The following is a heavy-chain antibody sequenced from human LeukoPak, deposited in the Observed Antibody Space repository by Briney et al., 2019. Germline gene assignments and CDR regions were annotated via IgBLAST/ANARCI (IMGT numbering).Heavy chain of an antibody. J-gene: IGHJ4*02. Sequence: PGGSLRLSCAASGFTFSSYAMHWVRQAPGKGLEYVSTISSNGGSTYYANSVKGRFTISRDNSKNTLYLQMNSLRAEDTAVYYCARERAYYYDAWGQGTLVTVSS. CDR2: ISSNGGST. D-gene: IGHD3-22*01. V-gene: IGHV3-64*01. CDR1: GFTFSSYA. CDR3: ARERAYYYDA.